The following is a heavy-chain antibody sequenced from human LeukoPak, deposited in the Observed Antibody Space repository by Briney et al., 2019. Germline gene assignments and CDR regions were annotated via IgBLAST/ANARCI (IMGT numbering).Heavy chain of an antibody. Sequence: SETLSLTCTVSGGSISSGGYYWSWIRQHPGKGLEWIGYIYYSGSTYYNPSLKSRVTTSVDTSKNQFSLKLSSVTAADTAVYYCARGGIVAARVYYYMDVWGKGTTVTVSS. J-gene: IGHJ6*03. CDR1: GGSISSGGYY. V-gene: IGHV4-31*03. CDR3: ARGGIVAARVYYYMDV. CDR2: IYYSGST. D-gene: IGHD6-6*01.